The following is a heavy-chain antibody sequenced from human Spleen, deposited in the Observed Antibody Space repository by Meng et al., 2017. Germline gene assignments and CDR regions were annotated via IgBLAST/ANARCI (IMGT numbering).Heavy chain of an antibody. V-gene: IGHV3-48*03. Sequence: GESLKISCAASDFTFRGSDVHWVRQAPGKGLEWVSYISSSGSTIYYADSVKGRFTISRDNAKNSLYLQMNSLRAEDTAVYYCARDEPYSRSWYFDYWGQGTLVTVSS. CDR3: ARDEPYSRSWYFDY. D-gene: IGHD6-13*01. CDR1: DFTFRGSD. CDR2: ISSSGSTI. J-gene: IGHJ4*02.